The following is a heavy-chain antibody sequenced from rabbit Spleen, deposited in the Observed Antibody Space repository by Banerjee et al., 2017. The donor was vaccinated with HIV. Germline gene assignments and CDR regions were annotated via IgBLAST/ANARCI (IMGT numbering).Heavy chain of an antibody. J-gene: IGHJ6*01. Sequence: QSLEESGGGLVQPDGSLALTCKASGFTISNSYYMCWVRQAPGKGLEWIGCIYAGSGSAYYATWPKGRFTISKTSSTTVTLQMTSLTAADTATYFCARDTGSSFSTYGMDLWGQGTLVTVS. V-gene: IGHV1S40*01. CDR2: IYAGSGSA. CDR3: ARDTGSSFSTYGMDL. CDR1: GFTISNSYY. D-gene: IGHD8-1*01.